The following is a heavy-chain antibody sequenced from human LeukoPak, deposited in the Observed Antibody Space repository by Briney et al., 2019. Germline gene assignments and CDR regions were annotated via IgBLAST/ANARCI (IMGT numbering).Heavy chain of an antibody. V-gene: IGHV4-61*02. CDR3: AEEYFDRKKGHVRVFDI. CDR1: GGSISSYSYY. CDR2: IYTRGNT. D-gene: IGHD3-9*01. Sequence: SETLSLTCTVSGGSISSYSYYWSWIRQPAGKGLEWIGRIYTRGNTNYNPSLKSRVTISIDTSKNQFSLKLSSVTAADTAVYYCAEEYFDRKKGHVRVFDIWGQGTMVTVSS. J-gene: IGHJ3*02.